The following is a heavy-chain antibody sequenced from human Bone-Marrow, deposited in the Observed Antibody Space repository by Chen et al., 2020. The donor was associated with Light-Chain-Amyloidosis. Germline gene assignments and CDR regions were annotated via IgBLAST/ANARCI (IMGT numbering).Heavy chain of an antibody. CDR2: ISGSGGSR. D-gene: IGHD3-9*01. CDR1: GFAFSSYA. V-gene: IGHV3-23*01. Sequence: GGSLRLSCAASGFAFSSYAMSWVRQAPGKGLEWVSGISGSGGSRYYADSVKGRLTISRDNSKNTLFLQMNSLRAEDTAVYYCAKDISYDDILPGYPADAFDIWGQGTMVTVSS. J-gene: IGHJ3*02. CDR3: AKDISYDDILPGYPADAFDI.